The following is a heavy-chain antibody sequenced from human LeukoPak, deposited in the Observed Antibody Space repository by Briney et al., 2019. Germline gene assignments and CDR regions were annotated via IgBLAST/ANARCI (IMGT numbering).Heavy chain of an antibody. V-gene: IGHV4-59*01. Sequence: SETLSLTCTVSGGSLRSYYWSWIRQSPGKGLEWIGYIYYSGSTNYNPYLKSRVTISVDTSKNQFSLKPSSVTAADTAVYFCARSWIPERLSNWFDSWGQGTLVTVSS. J-gene: IGHJ5*01. CDR2: IYYSGST. CDR1: GGSLRSYY. CDR3: ARSWIPERLSNWFDS. D-gene: IGHD1-1*01.